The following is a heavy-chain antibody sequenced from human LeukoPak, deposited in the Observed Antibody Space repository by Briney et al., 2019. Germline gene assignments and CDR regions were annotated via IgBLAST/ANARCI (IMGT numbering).Heavy chain of an antibody. Sequence: SETLSLTCTVSGGSISSSSYYWGWIRQPPGKGLEWIGSIYYSGSTYYNPSLKSRVTISVDTSKNQFSLKLSSVTAADTAVYYCARYSSSWYGSAFDIWGQGTMVTVSS. CDR1: GGSISSSSYY. CDR2: IYYSGST. V-gene: IGHV4-39*07. D-gene: IGHD6-13*01. J-gene: IGHJ3*02. CDR3: ARYSSSWYGSAFDI.